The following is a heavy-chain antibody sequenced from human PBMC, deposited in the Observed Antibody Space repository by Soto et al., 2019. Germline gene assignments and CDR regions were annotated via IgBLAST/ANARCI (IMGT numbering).Heavy chain of an antibody. CDR3: VKDIRFLEWFYGMDV. V-gene: IGHV3-64D*08. CDR1: GFTFSSYA. J-gene: IGHJ6*02. D-gene: IGHD3-3*01. Sequence: GGSLRLSCSASGFTFSSYAMHWVRQAPGKGLEYVSAISSNGGSTYYADSVKGRFTISRDNSKNTLYLQMSSLRAEDTAVYYCVKDIRFLEWFYGMDVWGQGTTVTVSS. CDR2: ISSNGGST.